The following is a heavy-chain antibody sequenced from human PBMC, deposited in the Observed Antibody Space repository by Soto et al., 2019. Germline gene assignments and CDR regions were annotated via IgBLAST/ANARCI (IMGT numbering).Heavy chain of an antibody. Sequence: EVQLVESGGGLVQPGRSLRLSCAASGFTFDDYAMHWVRQAPGKDLEWVSGISWNSGSIGYADSVKGRFTISRDNAKNSLYLQMNSLRAEDTALYYCAKDYDYGDYFDYWGQGTLVTVSS. D-gene: IGHD4-17*01. CDR3: AKDYDYGDYFDY. V-gene: IGHV3-9*01. CDR2: ISWNSGSI. CDR1: GFTFDDYA. J-gene: IGHJ4*02.